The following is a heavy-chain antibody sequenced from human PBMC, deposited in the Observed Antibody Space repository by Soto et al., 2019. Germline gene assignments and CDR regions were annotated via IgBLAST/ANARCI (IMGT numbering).Heavy chain of an antibody. Sequence: ASVKVSCXASGYTFTSYDINWVRQATGQGLEWMGWINPSDGNRNFAQKFEDRVTMTTATSTNTVFLELRSLKSDDTAIYYCARDRLRGYDSSGFYSWGQGTMVTVSS. CDR1: GYTFTSYD. CDR3: ARDRLRGYDSSGFYS. CDR2: INPSDGNR. V-gene: IGHV1-18*01. J-gene: IGHJ4*02. D-gene: IGHD3-22*01.